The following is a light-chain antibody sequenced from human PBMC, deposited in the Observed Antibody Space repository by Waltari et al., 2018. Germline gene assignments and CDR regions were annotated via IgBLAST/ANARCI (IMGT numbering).Light chain of an antibody. CDR2: GAS. V-gene: IGKV3-20*01. J-gene: IGKJ1*01. Sequence: EIVLTQSPGTLSLSPGDRATLSCRASQSVGRTLAWYQQKPGQAPSLVIYGASIGATGIPDRFSGSGSGTDFSLTISRLEPEDFAVYYCQHYVALPVTFGQGTKVEIK. CDR3: QHYVALPVT. CDR1: QSVGRT.